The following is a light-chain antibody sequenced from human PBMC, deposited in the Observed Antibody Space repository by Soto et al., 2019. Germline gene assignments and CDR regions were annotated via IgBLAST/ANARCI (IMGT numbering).Light chain of an antibody. Sequence: QSVLTQPPSASGTPGQRVTISCSGTSSNVGSNSVSWYHHLPGTAPKLLIYNSDQRPSGVPNRFSGSKSDTSASLAISGLQSEDEADYYFAAWDDSLNSPLFGGGTKLTVL. J-gene: IGLJ2*01. CDR3: AAWDDSLNSPL. CDR1: SSNVGSNS. V-gene: IGLV1-44*01. CDR2: NSD.